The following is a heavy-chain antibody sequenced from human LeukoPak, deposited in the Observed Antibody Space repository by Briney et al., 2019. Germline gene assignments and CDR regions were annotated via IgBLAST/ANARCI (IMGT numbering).Heavy chain of an antibody. Sequence: ASVKVSCKASGYTFTGYYMHWVRQAPGQGLEWMGRINPSSGGTNYSQKFQGRVTMTRDTSISTAYMELSRLRSDDTAVYYCARLRELPQHDAFDIWGQGTMVTVSS. CDR3: ARLRELPQHDAFDI. CDR2: INPSSGGT. D-gene: IGHD1-26*01. CDR1: GYTFTGYY. J-gene: IGHJ3*02. V-gene: IGHV1-2*06.